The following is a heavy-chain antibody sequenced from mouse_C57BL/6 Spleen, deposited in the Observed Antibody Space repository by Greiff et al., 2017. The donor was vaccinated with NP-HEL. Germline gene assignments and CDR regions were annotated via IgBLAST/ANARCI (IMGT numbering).Heavy chain of an antibody. J-gene: IGHJ4*01. CDR3: ARWFDYAMDY. Sequence: DVQLQESGGDLVKPGGSLKLSCAASGFTFSSYGMSWVRQTPDKRLEWVATISSGGSYTYYPDSVKGRFTISRDNAKNTLYLQMSSLKSEDTAMYYCARWFDYAMDYWGQGTSVTVSS. D-gene: IGHD2-2*01. CDR1: GFTFSSYG. CDR2: ISSGGSYT. V-gene: IGHV5-6*01.